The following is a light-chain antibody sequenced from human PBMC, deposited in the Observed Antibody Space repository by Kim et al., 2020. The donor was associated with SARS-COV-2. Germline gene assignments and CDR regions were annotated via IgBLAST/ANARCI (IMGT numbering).Light chain of an antibody. J-gene: IGKJ1*01. CDR3: QQYDSYPKT. CDR1: QGISSW. Sequence: DIHMTQSPSTLSASVGDRITITCRASQGISSWLAWYQQKPGKAPKLLIYKASTLESGVPSRFSGSGSGTEFTLTISSLQPDDFATYYCQQYDSYPKTFGQGTKVDIK. CDR2: KAS. V-gene: IGKV1-5*03.